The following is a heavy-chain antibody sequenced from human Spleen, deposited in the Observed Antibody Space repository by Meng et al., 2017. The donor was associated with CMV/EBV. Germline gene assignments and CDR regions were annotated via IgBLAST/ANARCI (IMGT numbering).Heavy chain of an antibody. CDR3: AREGDTQRGYYSPFDY. CDR2: ISGYNGNT. D-gene: IGHD2/OR15-2a*01. J-gene: IGHJ4*02. CDR1: YTFTRFG. Sequence: YTFTRFGVTWVRQAPGQGLEWLGLISGYNGNTKYAQKVQGRVTMTIDTSTSTAHMELRSLRSDDTAVYFCAREGDTQRGYYSPFDYWGQGTLVTVSS. V-gene: IGHV1-18*01.